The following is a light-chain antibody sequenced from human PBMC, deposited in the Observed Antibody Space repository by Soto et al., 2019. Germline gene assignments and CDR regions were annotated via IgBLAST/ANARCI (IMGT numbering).Light chain of an antibody. CDR2: VAS. V-gene: IGKV1-6*01. J-gene: IGKJ1*01. CDR1: RYIRTA. CDR3: LQDYNYPCT. Sequence: AVQVALAPSSLSASVGCRVTITRLSSRYIRTALSLYQHRPGQASTVLICVASSVQRGVPSRFSGSGYGTDFTLTISSLQPEDFVTYYCLQDYNYPCTFGQGTKVDIK.